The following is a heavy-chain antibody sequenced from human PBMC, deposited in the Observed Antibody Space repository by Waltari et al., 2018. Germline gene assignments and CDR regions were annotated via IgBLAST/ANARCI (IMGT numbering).Heavy chain of an antibody. CDR1: GGSISSGGYY. V-gene: IGHV4-31*03. D-gene: IGHD3-9*01. Sequence: QVQLQESGPGLVKPPQTLSLTCTVPGGSISSGGYYWSWIRQHPGKGLEWIGYIYYSGSTYYNPSLKSRVTISVDTSKIQFSLKLSSVTAADTAVYYCARSNYDILTLIDYWGQGTLVTVSS. CDR3: ARSNYDILTLIDY. J-gene: IGHJ4*02. CDR2: IYYSGST.